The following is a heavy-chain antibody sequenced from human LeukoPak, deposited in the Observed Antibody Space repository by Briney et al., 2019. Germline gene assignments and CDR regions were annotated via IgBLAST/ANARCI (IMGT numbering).Heavy chain of an antibody. CDR1: GHTFTSYD. CDR2: MNPNSGYT. CDR3: ARWAYCSSTSCLYHYYGMDV. J-gene: IGHJ6*02. D-gene: IGHD2-2*01. Sequence: ASVKVSCKASGHTFTSYDINWVRQATGQGLEWMGWMNPNSGYTGYAQKFQGRVTMTRNTSIGTAYMELSGLRSEDTAVYYCARWAYCSSTSCLYHYYGMDVWGQGTTVTVSS. V-gene: IGHV1-8*01.